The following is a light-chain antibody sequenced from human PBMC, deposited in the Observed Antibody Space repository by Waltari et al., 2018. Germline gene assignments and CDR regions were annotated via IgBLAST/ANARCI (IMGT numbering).Light chain of an antibody. CDR3: MQAEQAPRT. Sequence: EILMTQSPVSLTVTPGEPASISSRSSQSLLRSNGFTYLAWYLQKPWQSPQVLVFLGSNRPSGVPDRFSGSGSGTDFTLKISRVEAEDVGVYYCMQAEQAPRTFGQGTKVEIK. J-gene: IGKJ1*01. CDR2: LGS. V-gene: IGKV2-28*01. CDR1: QSLLRSNGFTY.